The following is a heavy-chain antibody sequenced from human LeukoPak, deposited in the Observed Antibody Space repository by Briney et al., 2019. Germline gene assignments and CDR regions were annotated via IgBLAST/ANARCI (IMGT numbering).Heavy chain of an antibody. D-gene: IGHD3-9*01. CDR3: AGGPYDILTGYPSSFDY. CDR2: IYYSGST. Sequence: SETLSLTCTVSGGSISSSSYYWGWIRQPAGKGLEWIGSIYYSGSTYYNPSLKSRVTISVDTSKNQFSLKLSSVTAADTAVYYCAGGPYDILTGYPSSFDYWGQGTLVTVSS. J-gene: IGHJ4*02. V-gene: IGHV4-39*01. CDR1: GGSISSSSYY.